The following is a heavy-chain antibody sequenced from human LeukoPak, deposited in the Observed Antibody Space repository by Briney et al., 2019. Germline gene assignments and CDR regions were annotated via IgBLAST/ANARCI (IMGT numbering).Heavy chain of an antibody. Sequence: GGSLRLSCAASGFTFSSYSMNWVRQAPGKGLEWVSSISSSSSYIYYADSVKGRFTISRDNAKNSLYLQMNSLRAEDTAVYYCARAQTSYYYDSSGYWSYAFDIWGQGTMVTVSS. CDR3: ARAQTSYYYDSSGYWSYAFDI. V-gene: IGHV3-21*04. D-gene: IGHD3-22*01. CDR1: GFTFSSYS. CDR2: ISSSSSYI. J-gene: IGHJ3*02.